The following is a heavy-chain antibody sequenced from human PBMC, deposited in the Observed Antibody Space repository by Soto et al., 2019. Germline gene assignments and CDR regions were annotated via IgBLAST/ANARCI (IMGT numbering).Heavy chain of an antibody. V-gene: IGHV1-69*01. CDR1: GGTISSYA. J-gene: IGHJ6*02. CDR2: IIPIFGTA. Sequence: QVQLVQSGAEVKKPGSSVKVSCKASGGTISSYAISWVRQAPGQGLEWMGGIIPIFGTANYAQKFQGRVTITADESTSTAYMELSSLRSEDTAVYYCARDPGSTAMVRPLYYYGMDVWGQGTTVTVSS. D-gene: IGHD5-18*01. CDR3: ARDPGSTAMVRPLYYYGMDV.